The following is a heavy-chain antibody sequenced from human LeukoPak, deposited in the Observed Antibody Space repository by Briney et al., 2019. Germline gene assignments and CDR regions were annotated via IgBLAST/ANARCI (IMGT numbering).Heavy chain of an antibody. Sequence: GASVKVSCKASGYTFTSYGISWVRQAPGQGLEWMGWISAYNGNTNYAQKLQGRVTMTTDTSTSTAYMELRSLRSDDTAVYYCARDSGLGEDDHNWFDPWGQGTLVTVSS. CDR3: ARDSGLGEDDHNWFDP. J-gene: IGHJ5*02. CDR1: GYTFTSYG. D-gene: IGHD3-16*01. V-gene: IGHV1-18*01. CDR2: ISAYNGNT.